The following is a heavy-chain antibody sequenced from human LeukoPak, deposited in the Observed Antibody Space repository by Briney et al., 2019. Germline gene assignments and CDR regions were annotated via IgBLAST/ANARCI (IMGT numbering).Heavy chain of an antibody. CDR2: IYSGGST. Sequence: GGSLRLSCAASGFTVSSNYMSWVRQAPGKGLEWVSVIYSGGSTYYADSVKGRFTISRDNSKNTLYLQMNSLRAEDTAVYYCARLGGSYYYDSRGYYYWGQGTLVTVSS. D-gene: IGHD3-22*01. J-gene: IGHJ4*02. CDR3: ARLGGSYYYDSRGYYY. V-gene: IGHV3-66*02. CDR1: GFTVSSNY.